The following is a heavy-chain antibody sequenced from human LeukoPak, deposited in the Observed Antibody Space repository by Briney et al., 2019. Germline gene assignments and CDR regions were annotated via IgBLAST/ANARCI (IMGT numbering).Heavy chain of an antibody. Sequence: ASVKVSCKASGYTFTNYYMHWVRPAPGQGLEWMAIINPSGGSTTYAQKFQGRVTMTRDTSTSTVYMELSSLRSEDTAVYYCARGRIAAAGFFDYWGQGTLVTVSS. V-gene: IGHV1-46*01. CDR1: GYTFTNYY. J-gene: IGHJ4*02. CDR2: INPSGGST. CDR3: ARGRIAAAGFFDY. D-gene: IGHD6-13*01.